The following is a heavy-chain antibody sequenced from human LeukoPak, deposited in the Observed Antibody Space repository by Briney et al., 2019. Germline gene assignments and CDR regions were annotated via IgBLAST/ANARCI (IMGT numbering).Heavy chain of an antibody. Sequence: PRGSLRLSRAASGFTFSSYSLNWVRQAPGKGLEWVSFISSSSITIYYADSVKGRFTISRDNAEKSLYLQMNSLRAEDTAVYYCARDRGGSYSAIDYWGQGTLVTVSS. D-gene: IGHD2-15*01. CDR3: ARDRGGSYSAIDY. V-gene: IGHV3-48*04. CDR1: GFTFSSYS. CDR2: ISSSSITI. J-gene: IGHJ4*02.